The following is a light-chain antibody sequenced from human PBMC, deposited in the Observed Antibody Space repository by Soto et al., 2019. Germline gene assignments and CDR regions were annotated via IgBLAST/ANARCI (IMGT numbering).Light chain of an antibody. J-gene: IGKJ2*01. CDR1: QSVSTY. Sequence: EIVLTQSPATLSLSPGERATLSCRASQSVSTYLAWYQQKPGQAPRLLISDASNRATGIPARFSGSGSGTDFTLTIRSLEPEDSAVYYCQQRSSWPVMYTFGQGTKLEIK. V-gene: IGKV3-11*01. CDR2: DAS. CDR3: QQRSSWPVMYT.